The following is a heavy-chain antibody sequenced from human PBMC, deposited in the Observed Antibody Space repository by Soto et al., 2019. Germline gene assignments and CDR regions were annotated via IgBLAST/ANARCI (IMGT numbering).Heavy chain of an antibody. D-gene: IGHD1-1*01. CDR1: EFTFSSYW. CDR2: IKQDGTEK. Sequence: GGSLRLSCAASEFTFSSYWMSWVRQAPGKGLEWVANIKQDGTEKYYVDSVKGRFTISRDNAKNPLYLQMSSLRAEDTAVYYCAKETQRCLSHWGQGTLVTVSS. J-gene: IGHJ4*02. CDR3: AKETQRCLSH. V-gene: IGHV3-7*01.